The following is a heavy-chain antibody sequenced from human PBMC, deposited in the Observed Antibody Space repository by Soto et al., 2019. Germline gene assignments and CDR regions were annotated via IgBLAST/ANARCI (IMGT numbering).Heavy chain of an antibody. V-gene: IGHV4-31*03. D-gene: IGHD1-26*01. Sequence: QVHLQESGPGLVKPSQTLSLTCTVSGGSVSSGGYYWSWVRQLPGKGLEWIGYIYYNGKTYYNPSLESRTAISADTSKNQFSLNVSSVTAADTAVYYCAKWDCLQHNHWGQGILVTVSS. J-gene: IGHJ4*02. CDR3: AKWDCLQHNH. CDR1: GGSVSSGGYY. CDR2: IYYNGKT.